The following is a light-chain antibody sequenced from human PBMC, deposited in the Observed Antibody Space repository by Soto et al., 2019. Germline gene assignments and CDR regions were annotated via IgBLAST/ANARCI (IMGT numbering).Light chain of an antibody. V-gene: IGKV1-5*01. CDR3: QQYNSLVT. CDR2: DAS. Sequence: DIQMTQSPSTLSASVGDRVTITCRASQSISSWLAWYQQKPGKAPKLLIYDASSLESGVPSRFSGSGSGTEFTLTISSPQPDDFATYYCQQYNSLVTFGQGTKLEIK. J-gene: IGKJ2*01. CDR1: QSISSW.